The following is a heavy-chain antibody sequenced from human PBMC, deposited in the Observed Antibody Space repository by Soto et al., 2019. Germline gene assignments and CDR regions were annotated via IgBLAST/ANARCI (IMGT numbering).Heavy chain of an antibody. J-gene: IGHJ4*02. D-gene: IGHD3-3*01. CDR2: ISWNSGSI. CDR1: GFTFDDYA. V-gene: IGHV3-9*01. CDR3: AKAGGIPWSGYYIGGQFDY. Sequence: SGGSLRLSCAASGFTFDDYAMHWVRQAPGKGLEWVSGISWNSGSIGYADSVKGRFTISRDNAKNSLYLQMNSLRAEDTALCYCAKAGGIPWSGYYIGGQFDYWGQGTLVTVSS.